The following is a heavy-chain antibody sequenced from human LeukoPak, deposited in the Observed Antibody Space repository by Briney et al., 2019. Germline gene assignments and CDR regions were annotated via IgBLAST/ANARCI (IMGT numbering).Heavy chain of an antibody. J-gene: IGHJ4*02. D-gene: IGHD4-17*01. CDR3: ARKVITVTTFDY. Sequence: GGSLRLSCAASEFTYSSYSMSWVRQAPGKGLEWVSFISRGGGTIDYADSVKGRFTISRDNAKNSLYLQMSRLRGEDTAVYYCARKVITVTTFDYWGQGTLVTVSS. CDR1: EFTYSSYS. V-gene: IGHV3-48*04. CDR2: ISRGGGTI.